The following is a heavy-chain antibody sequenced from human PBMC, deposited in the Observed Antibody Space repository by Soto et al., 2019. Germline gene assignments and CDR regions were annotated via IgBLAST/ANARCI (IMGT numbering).Heavy chain of an antibody. J-gene: IGHJ6*02. V-gene: IGHV3-23*01. CDR1: GFTFSSYA. D-gene: IGHD7-27*01. Sequence: GGSLRLSCVASGFTFSSYAMSWVRQAPGKGLEWVSAISGSGGSTYYADSVKGRFTISRDNSKNTLYLQMNSLRAEDTAVYYCAKAIILTPYGKDVWGQGTTVTVSS. CDR2: ISGSGGST. CDR3: AKAIILTPYGKDV.